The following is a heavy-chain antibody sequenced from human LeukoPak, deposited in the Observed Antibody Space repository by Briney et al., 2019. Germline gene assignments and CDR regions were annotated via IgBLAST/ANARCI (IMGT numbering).Heavy chain of an antibody. CDR1: GYSISSGYY. CDR3: ARELGGFLELGYFDY. J-gene: IGHJ4*02. CDR2: IYHSGST. V-gene: IGHV4-38-2*01. D-gene: IGHD3-3*01. Sequence: PSETLSLTCAVSGYSISSGYYWGWIRQPPGKGLEWIGSIYHSGSTYYNPSLKSRVTISVDTSKNQFSLKLSSVTAADTAVYYCARELGGFLELGYFDYWGQGTLATVSS.